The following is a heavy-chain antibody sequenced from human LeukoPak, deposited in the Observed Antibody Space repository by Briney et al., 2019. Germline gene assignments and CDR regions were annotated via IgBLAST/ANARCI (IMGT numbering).Heavy chain of an antibody. V-gene: IGHV1-46*01. J-gene: IGHJ3*01. CDR3: ARDGRITMVRGVEFDP. Sequence: ASVKVSCKASGYTFTSYYMHWVRQAPGQGLEWMGIINPSGGSTSYAQKFQGRVTMTRDMSTSTVYMELSSLRSEDTAVYYCARDGRITMVRGVEFDPWGHGTMVTVSS. CDR1: GYTFTSYY. CDR2: INPSGGST. D-gene: IGHD3-10*01.